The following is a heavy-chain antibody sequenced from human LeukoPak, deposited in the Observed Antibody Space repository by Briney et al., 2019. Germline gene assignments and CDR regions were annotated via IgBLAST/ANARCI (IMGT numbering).Heavy chain of an antibody. CDR3: ARDQGGSGSSNFDY. CDR2: INPNSGGT. J-gene: IGHJ4*02. V-gene: IGHV1-2*06. CDR1: GCTFTGYY. D-gene: IGHD3-10*01. Sequence: ASVKVSCKASGCTFTGYYMHWVRQAPGQGLEWMGRINPNSGGTNYAQKFQGRVTMTRDTSISTAYMELSRLRSDDTAVYYCARDQGGSGSSNFDYWGQGTLVTVSS.